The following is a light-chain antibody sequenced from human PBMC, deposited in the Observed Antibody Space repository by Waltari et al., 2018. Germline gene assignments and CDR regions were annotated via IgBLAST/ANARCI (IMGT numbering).Light chain of an antibody. CDR3: QSYDSSLSGYVV. Sequence: QSVLTQPPSVSGAPGQRVTIYCPGRSHKIGAGYAVHWYQQLPGTAPKLLIYVTRNRPSGVPDRFSGSKSGTSASLAITGLQAEDEADYYCQSYDSSLSGYVVFGGGTKLTVL. V-gene: IGLV1-40*01. CDR1: SHKIGAGYA. J-gene: IGLJ2*01. CDR2: VTR.